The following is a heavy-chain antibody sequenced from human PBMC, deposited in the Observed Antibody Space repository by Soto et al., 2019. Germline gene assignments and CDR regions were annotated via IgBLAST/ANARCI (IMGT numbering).Heavy chain of an antibody. CDR1: GYSFTSYW. J-gene: IGHJ2*01. CDR2: IYPGDSDT. CDR3: ARRVVVPYPWSWYFDL. D-gene: IGHD2-2*01. V-gene: IGHV5-51*01. Sequence: EVQLVQSGAEVKKPGESLKISCKGSGYSFTSYWIGWVRQMPGKGLEWMGIIYPGDSDTRYSPSFQGQVTISADKSISTAYLQWSSLKASDTAMYYCARRVVVPYPWSWYFDLWGRGTLVTVSS.